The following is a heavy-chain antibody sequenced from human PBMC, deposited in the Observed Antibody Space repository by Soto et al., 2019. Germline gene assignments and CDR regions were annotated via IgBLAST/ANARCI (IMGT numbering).Heavy chain of an antibody. CDR1: GFTFSSYG. CDR3: AKELHTSSGWSQVIY. J-gene: IGHJ4*02. D-gene: IGHD6-19*01. V-gene: IGHV3-30*18. CDR2: ISYDGSNK. Sequence: SLRLSCAASGFTFSSYGMHWVRQAPGKGLEWVAVISYDGSNKYYADSVKGRFTISRDNSKNTLYLQMNSLRAEDTAVYYCAKELHTSSGWSQVIYWGQGTLVTVSS.